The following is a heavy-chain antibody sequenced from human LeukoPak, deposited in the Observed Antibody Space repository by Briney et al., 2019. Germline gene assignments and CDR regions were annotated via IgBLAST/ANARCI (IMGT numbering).Heavy chain of an antibody. J-gene: IGHJ1*01. Sequence: SVTVSCKGSGYTFASYGINWVRLATGQGLEWMGWMNPNSGNTGYAQKFQGRVTMKRNTSISTAYMELSSLRSEDTAVYYCATSFRYSDILTAHSEYGHWGQGTLVTVSS. CDR2: MNPNSGNT. CDR1: GYTFASYG. CDR3: ATSFRYSDILTAHSEYGH. V-gene: IGHV1-8*01. D-gene: IGHD3-9*01.